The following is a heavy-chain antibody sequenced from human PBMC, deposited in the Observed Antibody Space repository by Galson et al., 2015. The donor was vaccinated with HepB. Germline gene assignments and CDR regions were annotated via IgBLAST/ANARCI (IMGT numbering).Heavy chain of an antibody. CDR2: IIPILGIA. Sequence: SVKVSCKASGGTFSSYTISWVRQAPGQGLEWMGRIIPILGIANYAQKFQGRVTITADKSTSTAYMELSSLRSEDTAVYYCMRFGELSGGMDVWGQGTTVTVSS. D-gene: IGHD3-10*01. CDR3: MRFGELSGGMDV. V-gene: IGHV1-69*02. J-gene: IGHJ6*02. CDR1: GGTFSSYT.